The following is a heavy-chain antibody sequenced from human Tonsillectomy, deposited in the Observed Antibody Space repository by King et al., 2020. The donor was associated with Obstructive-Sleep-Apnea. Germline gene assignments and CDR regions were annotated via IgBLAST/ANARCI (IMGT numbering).Heavy chain of an antibody. Sequence: VQLVESGGGLVQPGGSLRLSCAASGFTFSSYAMSWVRQAPGKGLEWVSAISGSGGSTYYADSVKGRSTISRDNSKNTLYLQMNSLRAEDTAVYYCAKDPSHDFWSGYYTNYFDYWGQGTLVTVSS. J-gene: IGHJ4*02. D-gene: IGHD3-3*01. CDR3: AKDPSHDFWSGYYTNYFDY. CDR1: GFTFSSYA. V-gene: IGHV3-23*04. CDR2: ISGSGGST.